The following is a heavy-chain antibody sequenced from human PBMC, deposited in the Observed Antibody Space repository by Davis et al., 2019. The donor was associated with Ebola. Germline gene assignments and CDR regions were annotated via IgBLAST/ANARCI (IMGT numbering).Heavy chain of an antibody. CDR3: ARDPPLYIVGAKQENGMDV. D-gene: IGHD1-26*01. CDR2: INPSGGST. V-gene: IGHV1-46*01. Sequence: ASVKVSCKASGYTFTSYYMHWVRQAPGQGLEWMGIINPSGGSTSYAQKFQGRVTMTRDTSTSTVYMELSSLRSEDTAVYYCARDPPLYIVGAKQENGMDVWGQGATVTVSS. CDR1: GYTFTSYY. J-gene: IGHJ6*02.